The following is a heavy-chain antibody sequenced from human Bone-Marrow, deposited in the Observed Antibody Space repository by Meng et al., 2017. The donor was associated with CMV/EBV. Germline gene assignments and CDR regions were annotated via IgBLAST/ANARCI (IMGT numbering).Heavy chain of an antibody. D-gene: IGHD1-1*01. CDR2: IYYSGST. V-gene: IGHV4-39*07. CDR1: GGSISSSSYY. Sequence: GSLRLSCTVSGGSISSSSYYWGWIRQPPGKGLEWIGTIYYSGSTYYNPSLKSRVTISVDTSKNQLSLKLSSVTAADTAVYYCARGSTGWGVWGQGTTVT. CDR3: ARGSTGWGV. J-gene: IGHJ6*01.